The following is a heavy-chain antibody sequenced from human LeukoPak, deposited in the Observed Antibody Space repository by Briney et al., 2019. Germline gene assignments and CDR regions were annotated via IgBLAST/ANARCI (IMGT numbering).Heavy chain of an antibody. V-gene: IGHV4-59*01. Sequence: PSETLSLTCTVSGGSISSYYWIWIRQPPGKGLEWIGYIYYSGSTNYNPSLKSRLTISVDTSKNQFSLKLSSVTAADTAVCYCARGGYYYGSGSYIGGYYYYYYMDVWGKGTTVTISS. CDR1: GGSISSYY. CDR2: IYYSGST. CDR3: ARGGYYYGSGSYIGGYYYYYYMDV. D-gene: IGHD3-10*01. J-gene: IGHJ6*03.